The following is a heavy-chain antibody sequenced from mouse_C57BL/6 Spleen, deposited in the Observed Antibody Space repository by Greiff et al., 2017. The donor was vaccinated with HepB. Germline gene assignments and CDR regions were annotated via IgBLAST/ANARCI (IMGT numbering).Heavy chain of an antibody. Sequence: EVKLQQSGPELVKPGASVKMSCKASGYTFTDYNMHWVKQSHGKSLEWIGYINPNNGGTSYNQKFKGKATLTVNKSSSTAYMELRSLTSEDSAVYYCASGSLYAMDYWGQGTSVTVSS. CDR1: GYTFTDYN. V-gene: IGHV1-22*01. CDR2: INPNNGGT. J-gene: IGHJ4*01. CDR3: ASGSLYAMDY. D-gene: IGHD1-1*02.